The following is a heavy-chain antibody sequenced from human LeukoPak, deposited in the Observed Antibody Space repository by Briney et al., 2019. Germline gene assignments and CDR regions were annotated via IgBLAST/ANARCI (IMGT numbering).Heavy chain of an antibody. CDR1: GLTFSGCD. CDR3: ARDGGGATADWYFDL. J-gene: IGHJ2*01. D-gene: IGHD5-12*01. V-gene: IGHV3-13*01. CDR2: VGYGGDT. Sequence: VWALTLSCAGSGLTFSGCDMQGVRQPPGKGVDWGAAVGYGGDTYYPASVEGRLTVSRENAKNSQYLQMNTLRAGDTAVYSCARDGGGATADWYFDLWGRGTPVTVSS.